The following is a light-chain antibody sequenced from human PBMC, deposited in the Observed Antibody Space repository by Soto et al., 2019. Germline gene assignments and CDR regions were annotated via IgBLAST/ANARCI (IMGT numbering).Light chain of an antibody. V-gene: IGKV3-11*01. CDR2: DAS. Sequence: EIVLTQSPATLSWSPGERATLSCRASQSVSSYLAWYQQKPGQAPRLLIYDASNRATVIPARFSGSGSGTDFTLTISSLEPEAFAVYYCQQRSNWPYTFGQGTKLEIK. J-gene: IGKJ2*01. CDR1: QSVSSY. CDR3: QQRSNWPYT.